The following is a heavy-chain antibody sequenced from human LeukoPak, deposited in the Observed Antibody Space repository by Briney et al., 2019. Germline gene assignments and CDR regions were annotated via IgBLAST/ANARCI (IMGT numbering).Heavy chain of an antibody. V-gene: IGHV1-8*01. CDR2: MNPNSGNT. CDR1: GYTFTSYD. CDR3: ARGGVVAAMAGF. J-gene: IGHJ4*02. Sequence: ASVKVSCKASGYTFTSYDINWVRQATGQGLEWMGWMNPNSGNTGYAQKFQGRVTMTRNTSISTAYMELSSLRSEDTAVYYCARGGVVAAMAGFWGQGTLVTVSS. D-gene: IGHD2-15*01.